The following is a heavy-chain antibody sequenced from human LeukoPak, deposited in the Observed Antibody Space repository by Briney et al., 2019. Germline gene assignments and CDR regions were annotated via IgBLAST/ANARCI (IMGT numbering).Heavy chain of an antibody. D-gene: IGHD1-26*01. CDR3: SKRVDYSGKYYFDY. V-gene: IGHV3-23*01. CDR2: ISGNGGGT. Sequence: PGVPQRLSCAACGFTFSSYAMSGARQPRGKAGEWGSGISGNGGGTYYADSVKGRFTISRDNSKNTLYLQMNSLRVGDAAVYYYSKRVDYSGKYYFDYWGQGILVTVSS. J-gene: IGHJ4*02. CDR1: GFTFSSYA.